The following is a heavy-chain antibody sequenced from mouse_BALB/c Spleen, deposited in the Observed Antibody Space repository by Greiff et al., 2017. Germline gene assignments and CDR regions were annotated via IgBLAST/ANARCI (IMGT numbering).Heavy chain of an antibody. CDR1: GFTFSDFY. V-gene: IGHV7-1*02. CDR3: ARDDLFRAMDY. J-gene: IGHJ4*01. CDR2: SRNKANDYTT. Sequence: EVKVVESGGGLVQPGGSLRLSCATSGFTFSDFYMEWVRQPPGKRLEWIAASRNKANDYTTEYSASVKGRFIVSRDTSQSILYLQMNALRAEDTAIYYCARDDLFRAMDYWGQGTSVTVSS.